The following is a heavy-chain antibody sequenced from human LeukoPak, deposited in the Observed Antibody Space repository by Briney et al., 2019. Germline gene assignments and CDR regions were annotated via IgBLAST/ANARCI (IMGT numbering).Heavy chain of an antibody. Sequence: SETLSLTCTVSGGSISSYYWSWIRQPPGKGLEWIGYIYYSGSTNYNPSLKSQVTISVDTSKNQFSLKLSSVTAADTAVYYCARSLGYYFDYWGQGTLVTVSS. V-gene: IGHV4-59*01. CDR2: IYYSGST. CDR3: ARSLGYYFDY. D-gene: IGHD5-12*01. J-gene: IGHJ4*02. CDR1: GGSISSYY.